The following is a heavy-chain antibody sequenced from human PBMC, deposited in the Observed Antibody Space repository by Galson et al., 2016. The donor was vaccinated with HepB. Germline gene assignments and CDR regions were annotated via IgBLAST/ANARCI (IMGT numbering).Heavy chain of an antibody. J-gene: IGHJ4*02. CDR1: GFTFSSYS. D-gene: IGHD4-17*01. Sequence: SLRLSCAASGFTFSSYSMNWVRQAPGKGLEWVSCISSSSSYICYGDSVKGRITISRDNAKNSLYLQMNSLRAEDTAVYYCARAVSWDYGDYAGYWGQGTLVTVSS. CDR3: ARAVSWDYGDYAGY. V-gene: IGHV3-21*01. CDR2: ISSSSSYI.